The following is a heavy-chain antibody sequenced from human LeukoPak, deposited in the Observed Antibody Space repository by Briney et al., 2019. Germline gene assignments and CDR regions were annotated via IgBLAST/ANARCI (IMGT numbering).Heavy chain of an antibody. CDR1: GGSISSYY. CDR3: ARDVMTTIIY. CDR2: IYYSGGT. D-gene: IGHD5-12*01. V-gene: IGHV4-59*12. J-gene: IGHJ4*02. Sequence: SETLSLTCTVSGGSISSYYWSWIRQPPGKGLEWIGYIYYSGGTNYNPSLKSRVTISVDTSKNQFSLKLSSVTAADTAVYYCARDVMTTIIYWGQGTLVTVSS.